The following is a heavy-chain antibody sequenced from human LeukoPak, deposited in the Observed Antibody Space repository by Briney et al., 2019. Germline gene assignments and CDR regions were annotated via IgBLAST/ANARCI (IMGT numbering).Heavy chain of an antibody. CDR1: GGSFSGYY. V-gene: IGHV4-34*01. CDR3: ARDNAFDI. J-gene: IGHJ3*02. CDR2: INHSGST. Sequence: SETLSLTCAVYGGSFSGYYWSWIRQPPGKGLEWIGEINHSGSTHYNPSLKSRVTISVDKSKNQFSLKLNSVTAAGTAVYFCARDNAFDIWGPGTMVTVSS.